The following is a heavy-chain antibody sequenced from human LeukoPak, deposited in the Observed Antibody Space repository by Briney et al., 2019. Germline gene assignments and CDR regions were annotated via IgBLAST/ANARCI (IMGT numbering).Heavy chain of an antibody. D-gene: IGHD3-3*01. CDR2: INPKNGGA. J-gene: IGHJ5*02. V-gene: IGHV1-2*07. CDR1: GYTFIGHY. Sequence: GASVKVSCKTSGYTFIGHYIHWVRQAPGQGLEWMGWINPKNGGANYAPRFQGRVTMTRDRSISTVYMEVTRLTSDDTAVYYCARASFWESPINWFDPRGQGTLVTVSS. CDR3: ARASFWESPINWFDP.